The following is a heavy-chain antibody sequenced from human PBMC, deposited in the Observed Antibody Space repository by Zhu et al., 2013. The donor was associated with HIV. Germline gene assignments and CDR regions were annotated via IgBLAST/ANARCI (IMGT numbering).Heavy chain of an antibody. J-gene: IGHJ4*02. D-gene: IGHD1-26*01. CDR1: GGTFSTYA. V-gene: IGHV1-2*02. CDR2: INPNSGGT. Sequence: QVQLLQSGAEVKKPGSSVKVSCKASGGTFSTYAISWVRQAPGQGLEWMGWINPNSGGTNYAQKFQGRVTMTRDTSISTAYMELSRLRSDDTAVYYCARVTFRWELTFDYVGPGNPGHRLL. CDR3: ARVTFRWELTFDY.